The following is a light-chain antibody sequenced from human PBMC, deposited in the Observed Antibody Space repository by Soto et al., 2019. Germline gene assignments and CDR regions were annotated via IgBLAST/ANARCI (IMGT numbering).Light chain of an antibody. CDR2: HAS. J-gene: IGKJ1*01. Sequence: EIVMTQSPATLSLSPGERATLSCRASQSVSNNYLAWYQQKPGQAPRLLIYHASARATGIPARFSGSGSGTEFTLTISGLQSEDFAVYYCQQYNNWPPWTFGQGTKVDIK. V-gene: IGKV3-15*01. CDR3: QQYNNWPPWT. CDR1: QSVSNN.